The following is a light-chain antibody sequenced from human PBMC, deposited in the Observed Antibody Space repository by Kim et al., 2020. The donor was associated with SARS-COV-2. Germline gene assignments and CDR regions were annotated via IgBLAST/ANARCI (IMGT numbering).Light chain of an antibody. CDR3: QSADSSGIWV. V-gene: IGLV3-25*03. Sequence: VSPGQTARITCSGDALQKQYGYWYQQKPGQAPVLVIYKDSERPSGIPERFSGSSSGTTVTLTISGVQAEDEADYYCQSADSSGIWVFGGGTKVTVL. J-gene: IGLJ3*02. CDR2: KDS. CDR1: ALQKQY.